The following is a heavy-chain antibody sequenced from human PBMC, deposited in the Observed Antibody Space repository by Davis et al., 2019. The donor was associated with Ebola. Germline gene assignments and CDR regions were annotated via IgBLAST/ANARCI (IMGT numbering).Heavy chain of an antibody. CDR3: AKLNTSSWFHGMDV. V-gene: IGHV5-51*04. Sequence: KVSCKASGYSFASYWIGWVRQMPGKGLEWMGIIYPGESSTRYSPSFQGHVTITADNPTSTAYLQWSSLTASDTAMYFCAKLNTSSWFHGMDVWGQGTTVTVSS. J-gene: IGHJ6*02. CDR2: IYPGESST. CDR1: GYSFASYW. D-gene: IGHD6-13*01.